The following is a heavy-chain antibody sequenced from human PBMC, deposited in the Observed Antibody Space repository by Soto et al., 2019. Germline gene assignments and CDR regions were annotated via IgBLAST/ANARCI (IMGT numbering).Heavy chain of an antibody. CDR1: GYSFTNYW. CDR3: ARQRAMTDAFDI. CDR2: IDPSDSYT. D-gene: IGHD2-2*01. J-gene: IGHJ3*02. V-gene: IGHV5-10-1*01. Sequence: GESLKISCKGSGYSFTNYWISWVRQMPGKGLEWMVRIDPSDSYTNYSPSFQGHVTISADKSISTAYLQWSSLKASDTAMYYCARQRAMTDAFDIWGQGTMVTVS.